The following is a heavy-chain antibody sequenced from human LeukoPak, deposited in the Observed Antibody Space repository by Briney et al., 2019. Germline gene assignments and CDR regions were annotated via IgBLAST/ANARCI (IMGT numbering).Heavy chain of an antibody. CDR1: GFTFSSYG. V-gene: IGHV3-30*18. CDR2: ISYDGSNK. D-gene: IGHD4-17*01. Sequence: PGGSLRLSCAASGFTFSSYGMHWVRQAPGKGLEWVAVISYDGSNKYYADSVKGRFTISRDNSKNTLYLQMNSLRAEDTAVYYCAKDMGDYGDSENWFDPWGQGTLVTVSS. J-gene: IGHJ5*02. CDR3: AKDMGDYGDSENWFDP.